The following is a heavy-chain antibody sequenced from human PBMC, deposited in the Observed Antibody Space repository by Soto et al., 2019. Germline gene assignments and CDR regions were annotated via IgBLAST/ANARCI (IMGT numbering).Heavy chain of an antibody. Sequence: ASVKVSCKASGYSFTDYYIHWVRQAPGQGLEWLGRINPKSGGTSTAQKFQGWVTMTTDTSISTASMELTRLTSDDTAIYYCARGDSTDCSNGVCSFFYNHDMDVWGQGTTVTVSS. V-gene: IGHV1-2*04. D-gene: IGHD2-8*01. CDR1: GYSFTDYY. J-gene: IGHJ6*02. CDR3: ARGDSTDCSNGVCSFFYNHDMDV. CDR2: INPKSGGT.